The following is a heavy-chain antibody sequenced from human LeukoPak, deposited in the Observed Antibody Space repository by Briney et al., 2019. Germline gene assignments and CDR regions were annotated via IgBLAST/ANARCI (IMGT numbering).Heavy chain of an antibody. CDR2: IIPIFGTA. D-gene: IGHD6-6*01. Sequence: SVKVSCKASGGTFSSYAISWVRQAPGQGLEWMGGIIPIFGTANYAQKFQGRVTITADESTSTAYMELSSLRSEDTAVYYCARDGRIAARPGYNWFDPWGQGTLVTVSS. J-gene: IGHJ5*02. V-gene: IGHV1-69*13. CDR1: GGTFSSYA. CDR3: ARDGRIAARPGYNWFDP.